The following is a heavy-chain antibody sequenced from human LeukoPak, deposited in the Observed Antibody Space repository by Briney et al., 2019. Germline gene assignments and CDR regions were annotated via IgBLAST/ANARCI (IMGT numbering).Heavy chain of an antibody. CDR2: INRDRRVK. D-gene: IGHD1-14*01. Sequence: GGSLRLSCAAPGVNFTAFWMSWVRQTPEKGLEIVANINRDRRVKNYVDSVKGLFTISRDNAKKSLFLELNSLRADDTAVFYCARDPGSSAFDLWGQGSLVTVST. J-gene: IGHJ4*02. CDR1: GVNFTAFW. V-gene: IGHV3-7*01. CDR3: ARDPGSSAFDL.